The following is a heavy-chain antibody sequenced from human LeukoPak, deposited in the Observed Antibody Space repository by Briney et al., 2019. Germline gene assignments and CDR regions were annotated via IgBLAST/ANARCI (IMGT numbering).Heavy chain of an antibody. CDR1: GYTFGDYG. J-gene: IGHJ4*02. D-gene: IGHD1-7*01. CDR3: ARKGLGGELGGFDS. V-gene: IGHV3-20*01. Sequence: GGSLRLSCAASGYTFGDYGMSWARQVPGKGREWVSGTKRRGDLTGYADFVKGRFTISRDNATNSLYLQMNSLRVEDTALYHCARKGLGGELGGFDSWGQGTLVTVSS. CDR2: TKRRGDLT.